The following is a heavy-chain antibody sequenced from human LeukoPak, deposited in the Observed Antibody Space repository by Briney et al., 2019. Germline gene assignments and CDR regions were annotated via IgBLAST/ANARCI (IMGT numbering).Heavy chain of an antibody. V-gene: IGHV6-1*01. CDR3: VRAPYYYDSTLYFQH. D-gene: IGHD3-22*01. J-gene: IGHJ1*01. Sequence: SQTLSLTCAISGDSVSSNSAAWNWIRQSPSRGLEWLGRTYYRSRWYNDYAVSVKSRITINPDTSKNQFSLQLNSVTPEDTAVYYCVRAPYYYDSTLYFQHWGQGTLVTVSS. CDR1: GDSVSSNSAA. CDR2: TYYRSRWYN.